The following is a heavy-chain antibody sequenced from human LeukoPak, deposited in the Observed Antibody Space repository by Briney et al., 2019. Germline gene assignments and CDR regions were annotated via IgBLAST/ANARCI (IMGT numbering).Heavy chain of an antibody. V-gene: IGHV3-30*01. J-gene: IGHJ4*02. CDR1: GFTFSSFP. Sequence: PGRSLRLSCAASGFTFSSFPMHWVRQAPGKGLEWVAVISYDGSDKYYADSVKGRFTVSRDNSKNTLYLQMNSLGVEDTAAYYCARDTYYYDRRFDYWGQGTLVTVSS. CDR3: ARDTYYYDRRFDY. CDR2: ISYDGSDK. D-gene: IGHD3-22*01.